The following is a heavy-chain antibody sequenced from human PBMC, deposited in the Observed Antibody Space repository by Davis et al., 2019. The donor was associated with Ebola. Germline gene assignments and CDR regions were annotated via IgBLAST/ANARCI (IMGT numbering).Heavy chain of an antibody. CDR1: GFTFDDYG. CDR3: VKDLAALLGFNGMDV. J-gene: IGHJ6*02. Sequence: PGGSLRLSCAASGFTFDDYGMSWVRQAPGKGLEWVSGINWNGGSTGYADSVKGRFTISRDNAKNSLYLQMDNLRVEDTALYYCVKDLAALLGFNGMDVWGQGTTVIVSS. D-gene: IGHD3-16*01. V-gene: IGHV3-20*04. CDR2: INWNGGST.